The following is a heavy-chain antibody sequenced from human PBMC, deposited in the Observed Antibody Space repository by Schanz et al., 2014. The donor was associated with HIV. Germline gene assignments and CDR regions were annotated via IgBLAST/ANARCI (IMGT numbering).Heavy chain of an antibody. CDR2: IIFNSGNT. V-gene: IGHV3-9*01. CDR1: GFNFNDHG. CDR3: ARDRVGSSASYVTFDI. D-gene: IGHD3-16*01. Sequence: EVQLVESGGGLVQPGRSLRLSCAASGFNFNDHGMHWVRQAPGKGLEWVSGIIFNSGNTGYADSVKGRFTISRDNAKKSLYLRMNSLRAEDTAVYYCARDRVGSSASYVTFDIWGQGTMVTVSS. J-gene: IGHJ3*02.